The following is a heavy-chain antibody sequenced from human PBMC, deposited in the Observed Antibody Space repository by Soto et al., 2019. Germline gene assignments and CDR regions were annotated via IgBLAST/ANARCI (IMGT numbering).Heavy chain of an antibody. Sequence: GGSLRLSCAASGFTFSSYAMSWVRQAPGKGLEWVSAISGSGGSTYYADSVKGRFTISRDNSKNTLYLQMNSLRAEDTAVYYCAKDSLPSPVEAAGPSYYYYYMDVWGKGTTVTVSS. CDR1: GFTFSSYA. D-gene: IGHD6-13*01. CDR2: ISGSGGST. CDR3: AKDSLPSPVEAAGPSYYYYYMDV. J-gene: IGHJ6*03. V-gene: IGHV3-23*01.